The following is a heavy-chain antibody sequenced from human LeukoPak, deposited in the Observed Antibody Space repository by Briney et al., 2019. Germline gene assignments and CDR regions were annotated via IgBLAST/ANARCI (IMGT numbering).Heavy chain of an antibody. CDR1: GGTFSSYA. D-gene: IGHD3-22*01. CDR3: ARDRASSVVVVIFDY. V-gene: IGHV1-18*01. J-gene: IGHJ4*02. CDR2: ISAYNGNT. Sequence: GASVKVSCKASGGTFSSYAISWVRQAPGQGLEWMGWISAYNGNTNYAQKLQGRVTMTTDTSTSTAYMELRSLRSDDTAVYYCARDRASSVVVVIFDYWGQGTLVTVSS.